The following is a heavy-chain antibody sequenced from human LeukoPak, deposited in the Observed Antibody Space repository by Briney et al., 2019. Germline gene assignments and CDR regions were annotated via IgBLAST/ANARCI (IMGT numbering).Heavy chain of an antibody. Sequence: ETSEALSLTCTVSGGSISSGNYFWNWIRQPAGKGLEWIGHVSTSGGTNYNPSLKSRVTMSVDTSKNQFSLKLTSVTAADTAVYYCARVSDFWSGYTAYFDYWGQGTLVTVSS. D-gene: IGHD3-3*01. CDR3: ARVSDFWSGYTAYFDY. CDR2: VSTSGGT. V-gene: IGHV4-61*09. J-gene: IGHJ4*02. CDR1: GGSISSGNYF.